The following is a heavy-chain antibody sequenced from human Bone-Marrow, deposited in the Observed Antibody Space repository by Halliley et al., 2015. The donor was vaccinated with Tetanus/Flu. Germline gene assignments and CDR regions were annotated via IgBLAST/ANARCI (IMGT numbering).Heavy chain of an antibody. CDR2: IYYSGSA. V-gene: IGHV4-31*03. CDR3: ARVRRGDAADYSSDTSGFRP. J-gene: IGHJ4*02. CDR1: GGSIRNSGYY. Sequence: TLSLTCTVSGGSIRNSGYYWSWIRQHPGKGLEWVGYIYYSGSAYYNPSLKSRVTISVDTSKNQFSLNVNSVTATDTAVYYCARVRRGDAADYSSDTSGFRPWGQGTLVTVSS. D-gene: IGHD3-22*01.